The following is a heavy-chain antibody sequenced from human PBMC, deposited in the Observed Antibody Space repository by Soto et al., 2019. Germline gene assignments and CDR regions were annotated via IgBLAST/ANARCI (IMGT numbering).Heavy chain of an antibody. J-gene: IGHJ4*02. D-gene: IGHD3-22*01. V-gene: IGHV1-24*01. CDR3: ATDLPYDSSGYLAY. CDR2: FDPEDGET. CDR1: GYTLTELS. Sequence: ASVKVSFKVSGYTLTELSMHWGRQAPGKGLEWMGGFDPEDGETIYAQKFQGRVTMTEDTSTDTAYMELSSLRSEDTAVYYCATDLPYDSSGYLAYWGQGTLVTVSS.